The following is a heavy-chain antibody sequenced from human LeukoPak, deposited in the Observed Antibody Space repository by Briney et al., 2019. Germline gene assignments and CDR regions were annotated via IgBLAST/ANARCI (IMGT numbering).Heavy chain of an antibody. CDR2: ISADGIDK. V-gene: IGHV3-30*18. J-gene: IGHJ4*02. CDR3: AKDKGREGDY. Sequence: RGSLRLSCAASGFTFSSYEMNWVRQAPGKGLEWVAVISADGIDKYYADSVKGRFTISRDNSKNTLYLQMSSLRPEDTAVYYCAKDKGREGDYWGQGNLVTVSS. CDR1: GFTFSSYE.